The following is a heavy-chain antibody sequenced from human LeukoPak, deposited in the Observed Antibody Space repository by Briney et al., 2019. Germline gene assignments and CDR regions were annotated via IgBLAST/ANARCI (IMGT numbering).Heavy chain of an antibody. V-gene: IGHV5-10-1*01. CDR3: ARHSNYDTLTGYPH. Sequence: GESLQISCKGSGFTFTNYWIGWVRQMPGKGLEWMGRIDPSDSYTDYSPSFQGHVTISIDKSISTAYLQWSSLKASDTAMYYCARHSNYDTLTGYPHWGQGTLVTVSS. J-gene: IGHJ4*02. D-gene: IGHD3-9*01. CDR1: GFTFTNYW. CDR2: IDPSDSYT.